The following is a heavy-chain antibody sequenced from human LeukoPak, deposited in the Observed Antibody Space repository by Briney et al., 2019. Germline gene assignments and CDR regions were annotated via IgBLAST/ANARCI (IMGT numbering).Heavy chain of an antibody. CDR2: ISSGSSII. D-gene: IGHD3-16*01. CDR3: ARVWGLNYFDY. V-gene: IGHV3-48*01. CDR1: GFTFSSYG. J-gene: IGHJ4*02. Sequence: PGRSLRLSCAASGFTFSSYGMHWVRQAPGKGLEWVSYISSGSSIIYYADSVKGRFTISRDNAKNSLYLQMNSLRAEDTAVYYCARVWGLNYFDYWGQGTLVTVSS.